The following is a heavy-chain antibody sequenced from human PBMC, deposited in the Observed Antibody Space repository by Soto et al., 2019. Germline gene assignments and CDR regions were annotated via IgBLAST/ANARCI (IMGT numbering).Heavy chain of an antibody. D-gene: IGHD3-3*01. V-gene: IGHV1-46*01. CDR1: GYTFTSYY. J-gene: IGHJ6*02. CDR2: INPSGGST. CDR3: ARAYDFWSGYYAPDHYYGMAV. Sequence: ASVKVSCKASGYTFTSYYMHWVRQAPGQGLEWMGIINPSGGSTSYAQKFQGRVTMTRDTSTSTVYMELSSLRSEDTAVYYCARAYDFWSGYYAPDHYYGMAVCGQGTTVTVSS.